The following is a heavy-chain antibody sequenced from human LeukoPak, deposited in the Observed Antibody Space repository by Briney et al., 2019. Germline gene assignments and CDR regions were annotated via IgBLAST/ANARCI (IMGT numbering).Heavy chain of an antibody. Sequence: VASVKVSCKASGYTFTGYYMHWVRQAPGQGLEWMGWINPNSGGTNYAQKFQGRVIMTRDTSISTAYMELSRLRSDDTAVYYCAREQGVAVAGPGCDYWGQGTLVTVSS. CDR3: AREQGVAVAGPGCDY. J-gene: IGHJ4*02. CDR2: INPNSGGT. D-gene: IGHD6-19*01. CDR1: GYTFTGYY. V-gene: IGHV1-2*02.